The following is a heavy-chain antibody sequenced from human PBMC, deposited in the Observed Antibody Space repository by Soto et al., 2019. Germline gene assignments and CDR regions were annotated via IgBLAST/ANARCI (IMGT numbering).Heavy chain of an antibody. CDR1: GGSISSGDYY. Sequence: SETLSLTCTVSGGSISSGDYYWSWIRQPPGKGLEWIGYIYYSGSTYYNPSLKSRVTISVDTSKNQFSLKLSSVTAADPAVYYCARESNGYVGWFDPWGQGTLVTVSS. D-gene: IGHD5-18*01. J-gene: IGHJ5*02. CDR2: IYYSGST. V-gene: IGHV4-30-4*01. CDR3: ARESNGYVGWFDP.